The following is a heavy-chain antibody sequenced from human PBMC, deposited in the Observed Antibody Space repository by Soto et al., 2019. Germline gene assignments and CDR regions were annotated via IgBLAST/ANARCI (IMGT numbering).Heavy chain of an antibody. V-gene: IGHV1-8*01. J-gene: IGHJ6*02. CDR1: GYTFTSSD. CDR3: AREKSYGMDV. CDR2: MNPNSGNT. Sequence: QVQLVQSGAEVKKPGASVKVSCKASGYTFTSSDINWVRQASGQGREWMGWMNPNSGNTGYVQKFQGRVTMTRNTAIITAYMELSSLRSEDTAVYYCAREKSYGMDVWGQGTTVTGSS.